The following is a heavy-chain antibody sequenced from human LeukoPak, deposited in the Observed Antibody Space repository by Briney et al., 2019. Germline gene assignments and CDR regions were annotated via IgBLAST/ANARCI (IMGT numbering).Heavy chain of an antibody. CDR2: ISYDGSNK. CDR3: ATPKQQLVPTLDY. V-gene: IGHV3-30*04. D-gene: IGHD6-13*01. J-gene: IGHJ4*02. CDR1: GFTFSSYA. Sequence: GGSLRLSCAASGFTFSSYAMHWVRQAPGKGLEWVAVISYDGSNKYYADSVKGRFTISRDNSKNTPYLQMNSLRAEDTAVYYCATPKQQLVPTLDYWGQGTLVTVSS.